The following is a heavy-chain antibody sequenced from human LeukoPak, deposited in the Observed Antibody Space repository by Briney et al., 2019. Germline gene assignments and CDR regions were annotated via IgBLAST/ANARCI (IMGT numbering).Heavy chain of an antibody. J-gene: IGHJ6*02. CDR3: ARRLGGPRLIRGVSPGYYGMDV. CDR1: GGSISSYY. Sequence: PSETLSLTCTVSGGSISSYYWSWIRQPPGKGLEWIGYIYYSGSTNYNPSLKSRVTISVDTSKNQFSLKLSSVTAADTAVYYCARRLGGPRLIRGVSPGYYGMDVWGQGTTVTVSS. D-gene: IGHD3-10*01. V-gene: IGHV4-59*08. CDR2: IYYSGST.